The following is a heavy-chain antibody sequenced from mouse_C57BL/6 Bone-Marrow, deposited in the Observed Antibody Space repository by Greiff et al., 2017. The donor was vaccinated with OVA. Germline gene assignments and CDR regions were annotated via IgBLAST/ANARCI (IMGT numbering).Heavy chain of an antibody. D-gene: IGHD1-1*01. CDR3: ARGGTTVVATRYFDV. CDR1: GYTFTSYW. J-gene: IGHJ1*03. CDR2: IDPSDSYT. V-gene: IGHV1-69*01. Sequence: VQLQQPGAELVMPGASVKLSCKASGYTFTSYWMPWVKQRPGQGLEWIGEIDPSDSYTNYNQKFKGKSTLTVDKSSSTAYMQLSSLTSEDSAVYYCARGGTTVVATRYFDVWGTGTTVTVSS.